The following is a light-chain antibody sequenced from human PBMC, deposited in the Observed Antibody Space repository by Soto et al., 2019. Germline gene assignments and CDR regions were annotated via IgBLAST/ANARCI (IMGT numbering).Light chain of an antibody. CDR1: QSINSE. J-gene: IGKJ2*01. V-gene: IGKV3-15*01. CDR2: GAS. CDR3: QHGHNCPLT. Sequence: DIVMTQSPATLYLSPGERDALSCRASQSINSELAWYQQKPGQPPRLLIYGASTRATGVPARFTGSESGSEFTLTISGLQSEDFAVDYCQHGHNCPLTLGQGTRLEI.